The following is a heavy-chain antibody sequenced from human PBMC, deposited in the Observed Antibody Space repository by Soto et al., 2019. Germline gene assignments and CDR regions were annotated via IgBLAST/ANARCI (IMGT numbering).Heavy chain of an antibody. CDR1: GFTFSSYA. CDR2: ISGSGGST. J-gene: IGHJ4*02. D-gene: IGHD3-22*01. Sequence: GGSLRLSCAASGFTFSSYAMSWGREAPGKGLEWVSAISGSGGSTYYADSVKGRFTISRDNSKNTLYLQMNSLRAEDTAVYYCAKLYDSSGFGIDYWGQGTLVTVSS. V-gene: IGHV3-23*01. CDR3: AKLYDSSGFGIDY.